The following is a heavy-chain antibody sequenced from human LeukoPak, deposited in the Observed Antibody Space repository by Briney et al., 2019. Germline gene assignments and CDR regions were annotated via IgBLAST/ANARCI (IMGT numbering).Heavy chain of an antibody. V-gene: IGHV3-20*04. CDR2: INWNGGST. Sequence: GGSLRLSCAASGFTSDDYGMSWVRQAPGKGLEWVSGINWNGGSTGYADSVKGRFTISRDNAKNSLYLQMNSLRAEDTALYYCARVNYYYDSSGSYEFDYWGQGTLVTVSS. CDR3: ARVNYYYDSSGSYEFDY. D-gene: IGHD3-22*01. CDR1: GFTSDDYG. J-gene: IGHJ4*02.